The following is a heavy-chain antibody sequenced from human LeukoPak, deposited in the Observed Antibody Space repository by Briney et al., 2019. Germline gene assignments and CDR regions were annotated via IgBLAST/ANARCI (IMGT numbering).Heavy chain of an antibody. V-gene: IGHV4-39*01. Sequence: PETLSLTCTVSGGSISSSSYYWGWIRQPPGKGLEWIGSIYYSGSTYYNPSLKSRVTISVDTSKNQFSLKLSSMTAADTALYYCARGLGGYWGQGTLVTVSS. J-gene: IGHJ4*02. CDR2: IYYSGST. D-gene: IGHD3-16*01. CDR1: GGSISSSSYY. CDR3: ARGLGGY.